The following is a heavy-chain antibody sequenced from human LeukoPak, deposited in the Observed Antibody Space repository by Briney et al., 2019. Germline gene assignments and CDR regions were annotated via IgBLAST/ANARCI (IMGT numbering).Heavy chain of an antibody. CDR1: GGSISSYY. J-gene: IGHJ6*03. D-gene: IGHD1-26*01. CDR3: ARVATHYYYCMDV. CDR2: IYYSGCT. V-gene: IGHV4-59*01. Sequence: SETLSLTCAVSGGSISSYYWSWIRQPPGKGLEWIGYIYYSGCTNYNPSLKSRVTISVDTSKNQFSLKLSSVTAADTAVYYCARVATHYYYCMDVWGKGTTVTISS.